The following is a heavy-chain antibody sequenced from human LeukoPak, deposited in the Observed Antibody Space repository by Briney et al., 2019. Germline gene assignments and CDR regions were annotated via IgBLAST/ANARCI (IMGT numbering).Heavy chain of an antibody. D-gene: IGHD3-22*01. V-gene: IGHV4-30-4*08. CDR1: GGSISSGDYY. CDR2: IYYSGST. Sequence: SQTLSLTCTVSGGSISSGDYYWSWIRQPPGKGLEWIGYIYYSGSTYYNPSLKSRVTISVDTSKNQFSLKLSSVTAADTAVYYCARDDSSGYALDYWGQGTLVIVSS. J-gene: IGHJ4*02. CDR3: ARDDSSGYALDY.